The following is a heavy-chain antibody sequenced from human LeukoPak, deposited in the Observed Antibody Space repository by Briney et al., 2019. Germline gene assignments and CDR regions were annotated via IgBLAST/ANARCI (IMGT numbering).Heavy chain of an antibody. J-gene: IGHJ6*03. CDR3: ARGPAATYYYYYMDV. V-gene: IGHV1-69*05. CDR1: GGTFSSYA. CDR2: IIPIFGTA. D-gene: IGHD2-2*01. Sequence: ASVKVSCKASGGTFSSYAISWVRQAPGQGLEWMGGIIPIFGTANYAQKFQGRVTITTDESTSTAYMGLSSLRSEDTAVYYCARGPAATYYYYYMDVWGKGTTVTVSS.